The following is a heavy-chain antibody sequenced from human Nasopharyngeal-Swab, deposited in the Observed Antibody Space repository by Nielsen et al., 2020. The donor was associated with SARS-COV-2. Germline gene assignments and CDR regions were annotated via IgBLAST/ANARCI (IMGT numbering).Heavy chain of an antibody. J-gene: IGHJ4*02. CDR3: ARGSGPHGSWDY. D-gene: IGHD1-26*01. CDR1: GFTFSSFW. CDR2: ISADGSST. V-gene: IGHV3-74*01. Sequence: GESLKISCVASGFTFSSFWMHWVRQVAGKGLVWISRISADGSSTSYADSVKGRLTISRDNAENTLYLQINTLTGEDTAVYHCARGSGPHGSWDYWGQGTLVTVSS.